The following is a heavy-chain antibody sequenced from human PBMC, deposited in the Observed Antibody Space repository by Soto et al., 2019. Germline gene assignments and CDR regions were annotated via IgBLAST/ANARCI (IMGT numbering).Heavy chain of an antibody. CDR2: IDGANGNT. Sequence: GASVKVSCKASGYTFTSYAMHWVRQAPGQRLEWMGWIDGANGNTKYSQKFQGRVTITRDTSASTAYMELSSLRSEDTAVYYCAFHRSSYKQFDYWGQGTLVTVSS. CDR1: GYTFTSYA. D-gene: IGHD1-26*01. J-gene: IGHJ4*02. V-gene: IGHV1-3*01. CDR3: AFHRSSYKQFDY.